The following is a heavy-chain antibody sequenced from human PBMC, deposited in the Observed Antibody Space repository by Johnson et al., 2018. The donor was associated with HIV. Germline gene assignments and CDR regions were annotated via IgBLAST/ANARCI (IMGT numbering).Heavy chain of an antibody. D-gene: IGHD2-8*02. CDR3: AKEGRDCTGGVCYSLAFDI. V-gene: IGHV3-33*06. Sequence: QVQLLESGGGVVQPGTSLRLSCVPSGFTFSSYGMHWVRQAPGKGLEWVGTTWFDGTNQYYADSVKGRSTISRDNFKKTVHLQMNSLRAEDTAVYYCAKEGRDCTGGVCYSLAFDIWGQGNGHRLF. J-gene: IGHJ3*02. CDR1: GFTFSSYG. CDR2: TWFDGTNQ.